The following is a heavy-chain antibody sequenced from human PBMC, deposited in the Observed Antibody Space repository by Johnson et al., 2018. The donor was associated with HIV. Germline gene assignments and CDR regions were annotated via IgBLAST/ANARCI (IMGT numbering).Heavy chain of an antibody. Sequence: QVQLVESGGGVVQPGRSVRLSCVASGFSFNRYAMHWVRQAPGKGLEWVAVISFDGSNKYREDSVKGRFTISRDSSKKTLYLQMNSLRAEDTAVYYCARGGRVYDSSGYYAFDIGGQGTMVTVSS. CDR2: ISFDGSNK. V-gene: IGHV3-30*04. J-gene: IGHJ3*02. CDR1: GFSFNRYA. CDR3: ARGGRVYDSSGYYAFDI. D-gene: IGHD3-22*01.